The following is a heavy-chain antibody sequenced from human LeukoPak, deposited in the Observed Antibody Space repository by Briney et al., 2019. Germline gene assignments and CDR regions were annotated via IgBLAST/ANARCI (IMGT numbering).Heavy chain of an antibody. CDR1: GFTFSTFA. CDR2: IFPSGGEI. J-gene: IGHJ4*02. Sequence: GGSLRLSCEASGFTFSTFAMIWVRQPPGKGLEWVSSIFPSGGEIHYADSVRGRFTISRDNSKSTLSLQMNSLRAEDTAVYYCATYRQVLLPFESWGQGTLVTVSS. D-gene: IGHD2-8*02. CDR3: ATYRQVLLPFES. V-gene: IGHV3-23*01.